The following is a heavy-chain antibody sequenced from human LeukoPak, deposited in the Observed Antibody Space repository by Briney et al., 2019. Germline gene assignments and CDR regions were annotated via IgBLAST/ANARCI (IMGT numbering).Heavy chain of an antibody. V-gene: IGHV4-30-2*01. Sequence: SETLSLTCAVSGGSISSGGYSWSWIRQPPGKGLEWIGYIYHSGSTYCNPSLKSRVTISVDTSKNQFSLKLSSVTATDTAIYYCARDGRAGSLFAYWGQGTLVTVSS. D-gene: IGHD6-19*01. CDR3: ARDGRAGSLFAY. CDR1: GGSISSGGYS. J-gene: IGHJ4*02. CDR2: IYHSGST.